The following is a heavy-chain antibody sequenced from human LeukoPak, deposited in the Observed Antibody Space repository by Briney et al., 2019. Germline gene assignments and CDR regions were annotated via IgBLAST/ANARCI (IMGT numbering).Heavy chain of an antibody. J-gene: IGHJ4*02. CDR2: IYYSGST. Sequence: SETLSLTCTVSGGSISSSSYYWGWIRQPPGKGLEWIGSIYYSGSTYYNPSLKSRVTISVDTSKNQFSLKLSSVTAADTAVYYCARHEYCSSTSCYEDFDYWGQGTLVTVSS. D-gene: IGHD2-2*01. CDR1: GGSISSSSYY. CDR3: ARHEYCSSTSCYEDFDY. V-gene: IGHV4-39*01.